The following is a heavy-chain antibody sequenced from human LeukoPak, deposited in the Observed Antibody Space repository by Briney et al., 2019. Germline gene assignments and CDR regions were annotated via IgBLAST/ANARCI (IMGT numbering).Heavy chain of an antibody. CDR1: GYTFTSYD. V-gene: IGHV1-8*02. CDR2: MNPNSGNT. CDR3: ARVIAASDHYYMDV. D-gene: IGHD6-13*01. Sequence: ASVKVSCKASGYTFTSYDINWVRQATGQGLEWMGWMNPNSGNTGYAQKLQGRVTMTTDTSTSTAYMELRSLRSDDTAVYYWARVIAASDHYYMDVWGKGTTVTVSS. J-gene: IGHJ6*03.